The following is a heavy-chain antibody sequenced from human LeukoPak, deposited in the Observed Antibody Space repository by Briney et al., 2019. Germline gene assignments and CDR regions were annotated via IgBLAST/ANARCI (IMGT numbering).Heavy chain of an antibody. CDR3: ARWYSSGWYSDY. J-gene: IGHJ4*02. CDR2: VSGTSEYI. V-gene: IGHV3-21*06. Sequence: PGGSLRLSCAASGFSFSTYSMIWVRQAPGKGLEWVSSVSGTSEYIYYADSVRGRFTISRDNAKNTVYLQMNSLRAEDTAVYYCARWYSSGWYSDYWGQGTLVTVSS. CDR1: GFSFSTYS. D-gene: IGHD6-19*01.